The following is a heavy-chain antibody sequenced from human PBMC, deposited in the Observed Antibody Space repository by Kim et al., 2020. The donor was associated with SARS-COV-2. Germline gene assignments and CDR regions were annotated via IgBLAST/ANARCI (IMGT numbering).Heavy chain of an antibody. V-gene: IGHV1-8*01. CDR2: VSPNSGST. Sequence: ASVKVSCKASGYTFTNYEINWVRQATGQGLECIGWVSPNSGSTCYAQKFQDRVTMTSDTSISTAYMELPLLPSSYTAVYYCARGLSTSPPYNLFDPCVQG. CDR1: GYTFTNYE. J-gene: IGHJ5*02. CDR3: ARGLSTSPPYNLFDP.